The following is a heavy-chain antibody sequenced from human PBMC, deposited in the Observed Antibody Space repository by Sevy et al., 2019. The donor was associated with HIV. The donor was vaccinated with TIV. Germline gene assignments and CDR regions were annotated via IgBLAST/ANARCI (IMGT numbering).Heavy chain of an antibody. CDR1: GFTFSSYA. CDR3: AGALDYGLDY. Sequence: GGSLRLSCAASGFTFSSYAMSWVRQAPRKGLEWVSAISGSGGSTYYADSVKGRFTISRDNSKNTLYLQMNSLRAEDTAVYYCAGALDYGLDYWGQGTLVTVSS. J-gene: IGHJ4*02. V-gene: IGHV3-23*01. CDR2: ISGSGGST. D-gene: IGHD4-17*01.